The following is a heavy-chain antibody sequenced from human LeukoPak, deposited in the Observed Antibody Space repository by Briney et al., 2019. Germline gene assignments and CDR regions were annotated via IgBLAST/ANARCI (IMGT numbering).Heavy chain of an antibody. D-gene: IGHD2-15*01. V-gene: IGHV3-30*02. Sequence: GGSLRLSCAASGFTFSSYSMNWVRQAPGKGLEWVSFILYDGTNKYYEDSVKGRFTISRDNSKNTLYLQMNSLRPEDSAVYYCAKDLGGGPYCSGGSCYPDYWGQGTLVIVSS. CDR1: GFTFSSYS. CDR2: ILYDGTNK. J-gene: IGHJ4*02. CDR3: AKDLGGGPYCSGGSCYPDY.